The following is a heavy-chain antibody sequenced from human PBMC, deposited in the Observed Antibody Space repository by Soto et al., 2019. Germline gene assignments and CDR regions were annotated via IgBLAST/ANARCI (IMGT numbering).Heavy chain of an antibody. CDR1: SYV. V-gene: IGHV1-69*01. CDR2: FIPIFGTT. CDR3: ARLAYDSSGYW. Sequence: SYVISWVRQAPGQGLEWMGRFIPIFGTTIYAQKFQGRVTITADESTTTAFMELSSLRSEDTAVYYCARLAYDSSGYWWGQGTLVTVSS. D-gene: IGHD3-22*01. J-gene: IGHJ4*02.